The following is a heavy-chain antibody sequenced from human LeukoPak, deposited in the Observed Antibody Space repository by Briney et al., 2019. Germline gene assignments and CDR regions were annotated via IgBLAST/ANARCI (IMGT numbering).Heavy chain of an antibody. CDR1: GGSISSYY. J-gene: IGHJ4*02. CDR2: IYYSGST. V-gene: IGHV4-59*01. CDR3: ARTRTLAYFDY. D-gene: IGHD1-14*01. Sequence: SETLSLTCTVSGGSISSYYWSWIRQPPGKGLEWIGYIYYSGSTNYNPSLKSRVTISADTSENQFSLKLSSVTAADTAVYYCARTRTLAYFDYWGQGTLVTVSS.